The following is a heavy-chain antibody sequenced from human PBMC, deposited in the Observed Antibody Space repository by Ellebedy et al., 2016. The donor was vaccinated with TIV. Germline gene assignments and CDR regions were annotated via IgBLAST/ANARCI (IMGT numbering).Heavy chain of an antibody. CDR3: ARERGDIVRVPAAQTYYYYGMDV. V-gene: IGHV3-74*01. D-gene: IGHD2-2*01. CDR2: INSDGSST. J-gene: IGHJ6*02. CDR1: GFTFSSYW. Sequence: GESLKISCAASGFTFSSYWMHWVRQAPGKGLVWVSRINSDGSSTSYADSVKGRFTISRDNAKNTLYLQMNRLRAEDTAVYYCARERGDIVRVPAAQTYYYYGMDVWGQGTTVTVSS.